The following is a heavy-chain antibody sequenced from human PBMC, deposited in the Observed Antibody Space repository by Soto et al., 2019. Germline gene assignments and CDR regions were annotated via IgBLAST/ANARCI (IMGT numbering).Heavy chain of an antibody. D-gene: IGHD3-10*02. J-gene: IGHJ3*01. CDR2: ILGSGHTT. V-gene: IGHV3-23*01. CDR1: GFTLTNYA. Sequence: GGSLRLSSAASGFTLTNYAMSWVRQAPGKGPEWVSGILGSGHTTFYADSVKGRFIVSRDNSKNTLSLQMNSLRAEDTAVYYCAKDPNTDYVGAFEFWGHGTMVTVSS. CDR3: AKDPNTDYVGAFEF.